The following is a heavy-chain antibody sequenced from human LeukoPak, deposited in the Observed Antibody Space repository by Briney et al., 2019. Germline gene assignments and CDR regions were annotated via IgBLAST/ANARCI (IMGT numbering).Heavy chain of an antibody. CDR1: GFTFSSYW. J-gene: IGHJ4*01. CDR2: IKADGSEN. CDR3: SAGPHFDY. Sequence: GGSLRLSCGASGFTFSSYWMSWVRQAPGKGLEWVANIKADGSENHYVGSVKGRFTISRDNTKNSLYLQMNSLRDEDTAVYYCSAGPHFDYWGHGTLVTVSS. V-gene: IGHV3-7*01. D-gene: IGHD1-14*01.